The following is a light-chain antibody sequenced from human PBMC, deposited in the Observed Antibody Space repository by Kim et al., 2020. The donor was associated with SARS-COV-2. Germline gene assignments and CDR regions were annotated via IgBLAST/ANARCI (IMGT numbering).Light chain of an antibody. V-gene: IGLV2-14*03. CDR1: SSDVCDHNY. CDR3: SSYTRSSTLYVL. J-gene: IGLJ2*01. Sequence: SITISCTGTSSDVCDHNYVSWYQQHPCKAPKLIIYAVNNRPSGVSNRFSGSKSGNTASLTISGLQAEDEADYYCSSYTRSSTLYVLFGGGTQLTVL. CDR2: AVN.